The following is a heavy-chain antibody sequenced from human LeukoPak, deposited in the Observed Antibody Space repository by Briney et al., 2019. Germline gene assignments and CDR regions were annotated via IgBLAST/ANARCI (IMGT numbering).Heavy chain of an antibody. D-gene: IGHD1-26*01. V-gene: IGHV4-59*01. Sequence: SETLSLTCTVSGGSISSYYWSRIRQPPGKGLEWIGYIYYSGSTNYNPSLKSRVTISVDTSKNQFSLKLSSVTAADTAVYYCARVGVAPHYYYYGMDVWGQGTTVTVSS. CDR1: GGSISSYY. CDR2: IYYSGST. CDR3: ARVGVAPHYYYYGMDV. J-gene: IGHJ6*02.